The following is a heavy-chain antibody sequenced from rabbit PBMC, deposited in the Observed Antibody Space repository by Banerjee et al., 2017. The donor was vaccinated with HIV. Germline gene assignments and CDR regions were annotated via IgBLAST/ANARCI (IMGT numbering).Heavy chain of an antibody. CDR3: ARDLAGVIGWNFGL. V-gene: IGHV1S45*01. J-gene: IGHJ4*01. CDR2: IYAGSGGNS. Sequence: QEQLEESGGDLVKPEGSLTLTCTASGFSFSNKYVMCWVRQAPGQGLEWIACIYAGSGGNSDYANWAKGRFTISKTSSTTVTLQMTSLTAADTATYFCARDLAGVIGWNFGLWGPGTLVTVS. CDR1: GFSFSNKYV. D-gene: IGHD4-1*01.